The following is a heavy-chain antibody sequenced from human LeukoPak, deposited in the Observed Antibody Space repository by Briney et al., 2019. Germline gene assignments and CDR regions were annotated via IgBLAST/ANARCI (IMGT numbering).Heavy chain of an antibody. CDR2: FYPEDGET. J-gene: IGHJ6*02. D-gene: IGHD1-7*01. CDR3: ATDSGTPDYYYYGMDV. V-gene: IGHV1-24*01. CDR1: GYTLTELS. Sequence: ASVKVSCKVSGYTLTELSMHWVRQAPGKGREWMGGFYPEDGETIYAQKFQGRVTMTEDTSTDTAYMELSSLRSEDTAVYYCATDSGTPDYYYYGMDVWGQGTTVTVSS.